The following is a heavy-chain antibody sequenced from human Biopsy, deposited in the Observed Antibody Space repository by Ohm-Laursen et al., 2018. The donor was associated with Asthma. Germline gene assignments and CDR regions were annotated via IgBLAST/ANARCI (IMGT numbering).Heavy chain of an antibody. V-gene: IGHV4-39*07. CDR1: GGSISSNFYY. J-gene: IGHJ6*02. CDR3: ARGPELDV. Sequence: SETLSLTCTVSGGSISSNFYYWGWIRQSPGKGLEWIGETNERGVTNNNPSLKSQVIISIDPYWNRVSLKLTSVTAADTAVYYCARGPELDVWGQGTTVTVSS. CDR2: TNERGVT.